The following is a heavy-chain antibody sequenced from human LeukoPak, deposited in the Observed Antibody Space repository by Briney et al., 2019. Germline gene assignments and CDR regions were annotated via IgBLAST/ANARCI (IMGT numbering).Heavy chain of an antibody. V-gene: IGHV3-21*03. D-gene: IGHD2-15*01. J-gene: IGHJ4*02. CDR1: GFTFSSYS. CDR2: ISSSSSYI. Sequence: GGSLRLSCAASGFTFSSYSMNWVRQAPGKGLEWVSSISSSSSYIYYADAVKGRFTISRDNAKNSLYLQMNSLRAEGTAVYYCARVVVGAATDYFDYWGQGTLVTVSS. CDR3: ARVVVGAATDYFDY.